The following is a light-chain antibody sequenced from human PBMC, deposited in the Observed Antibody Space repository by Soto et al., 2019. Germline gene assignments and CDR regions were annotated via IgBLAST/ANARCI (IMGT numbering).Light chain of an antibody. Sequence: QSALPQPASVSGYPGQSITISCTGTSSDVGSYNDVSWYQQHPGKAPKLMIYDVSNRPSGVSNRFSGSKSGNTASLTISGLQAEDVADYYCSSYTSSSSYVFGTGTKLTVL. J-gene: IGLJ1*01. CDR1: SSDVGSYND. CDR2: DVS. CDR3: SSYTSSSSYV. V-gene: IGLV2-14*01.